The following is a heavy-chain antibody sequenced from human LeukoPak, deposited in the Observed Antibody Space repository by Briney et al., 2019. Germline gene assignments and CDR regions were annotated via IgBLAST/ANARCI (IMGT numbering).Heavy chain of an antibody. CDR2: IYTSGST. V-gene: IGHV4-4*07. Sequence: SETLSLTCTVSGGSISSYYWSWIRQPAGKGLEWIGRIYTSGSTNYNPSLKSRVTMSVDTSKNQFSLKLSSVTAADTAVYYCARELGYSSSWYNWFDPWGQGTLVTVSS. CDR1: GGSISSYY. D-gene: IGHD6-13*01. CDR3: ARELGYSSSWYNWFDP. J-gene: IGHJ5*02.